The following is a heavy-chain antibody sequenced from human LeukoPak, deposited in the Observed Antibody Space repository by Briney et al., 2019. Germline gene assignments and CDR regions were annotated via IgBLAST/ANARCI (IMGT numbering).Heavy chain of an antibody. CDR2: ISSSGSTI. D-gene: IGHD5-24*01. CDR1: GFTFSSYE. J-gene: IGHJ4*02. Sequence: GGSLRLSCAASGFTFSSYEMNWVRQAPGKGLEWVSYISSSGSTIYYADSVKGRFTISRDNAKNSLYLQMNSLRAEDTAVYHCARLITVGYFDYWGQGTLVTVSS. CDR3: ARLITVGYFDY. V-gene: IGHV3-48*03.